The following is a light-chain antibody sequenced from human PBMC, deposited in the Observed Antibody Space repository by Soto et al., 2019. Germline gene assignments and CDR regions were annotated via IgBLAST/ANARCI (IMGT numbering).Light chain of an antibody. V-gene: IGLV2-14*01. CDR2: DVS. Sequence: QSVLTQPASVSGSPGQSITISCTGTSSDVGGYNYVSWYQQHPGKAPKLMIYDVSNRPSGVSNRFSGSKSANTASLTISGLQAEDEADYYCSSYTGSSTYEVFGGGTKLTVL. CDR1: SSDVGGYNY. CDR3: SSYTGSSTYEV. J-gene: IGLJ2*01.